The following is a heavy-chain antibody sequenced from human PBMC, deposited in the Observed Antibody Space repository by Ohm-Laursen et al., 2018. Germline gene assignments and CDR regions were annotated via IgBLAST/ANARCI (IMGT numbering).Heavy chain of an antibody. CDR2: ISNSGSTI. D-gene: IGHD5-18*01. J-gene: IGHJ4*02. CDR3: ARAGYSETFDY. Sequence: SLRLSCAASGFTFSDYYMSWIRQAPGKGLEWVSYISNSGSTIYYADSVKGRFTISRDNAKNSLSLQMNSLRVEDTAVYYCARAGYSETFDYWGQGTLVTVSS. CDR1: GFTFSDYY. V-gene: IGHV3-11*01.